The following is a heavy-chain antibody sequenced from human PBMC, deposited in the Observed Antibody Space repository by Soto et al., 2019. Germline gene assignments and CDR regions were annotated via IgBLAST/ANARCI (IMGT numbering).Heavy chain of an antibody. D-gene: IGHD3-10*01. Sequence: SETLSLTCTVSGDLFNQYYWSWIRQPPGKGLEWIGNIYSSGSTNYNPSLKSRVTISLGASKNQFSLKLGSVTAADTAVYYCARERIWFGESDYYYDYWGQGALVTVS. J-gene: IGHJ4*02. CDR1: GDLFNQYY. CDR2: IYSSGST. CDR3: ARERIWFGESDYYYDY. V-gene: IGHV4-59*01.